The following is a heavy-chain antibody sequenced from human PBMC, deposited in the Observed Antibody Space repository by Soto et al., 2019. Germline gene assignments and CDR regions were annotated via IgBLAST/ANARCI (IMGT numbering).Heavy chain of an antibody. CDR1: GFTFSNAW. D-gene: IGHD3-22*01. J-gene: IGHJ4*01. CDR2: IKSKTDGGTT. Sequence: GGSLRLSCAASGFTFSNAWINWVRQAPGKGLEWVGRIKSKTDGGTTDSAETVKGRFAISRDDSNNMVYLQMNSLKIEDTAVYYCTTDSYSTIIIVRFDYWGNGTLVTVSS. CDR3: TTDSYSTIIIVRFDY. V-gene: IGHV3-15*07.